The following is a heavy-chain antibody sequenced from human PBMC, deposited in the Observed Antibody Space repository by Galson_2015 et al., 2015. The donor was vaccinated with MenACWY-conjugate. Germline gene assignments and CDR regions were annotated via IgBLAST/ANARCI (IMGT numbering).Heavy chain of an antibody. D-gene: IGHD3-22*01. V-gene: IGHV1-18*01. CDR2: ISPYNGNT. J-gene: IGHJ4*02. CDR3: ARGDSSGYLPNYFDY. CDR1: AYTFINYG. Sequence: SVKVSCKASAYTFINYGISWVRQAPGQGLEWMGWISPYNGNTNSAQKLQGRVTMTTDTSTSTAYMELRSLRSDDTAVYYCARGDSSGYLPNYFDYWGQGTLVTVSS.